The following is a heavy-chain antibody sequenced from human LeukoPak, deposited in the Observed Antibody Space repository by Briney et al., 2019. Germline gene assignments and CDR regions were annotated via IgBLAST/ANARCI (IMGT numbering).Heavy chain of an antibody. V-gene: IGHV3-53*01. D-gene: IGHD3-22*01. J-gene: IGHJ4*02. CDR1: GFTVSNNY. CDR3: ARESYYDSSGGIGR. Sequence: PGGSLRLSCAASGFTVSNNYMSWVRQAPGKGLEWVSVIYSGGSTYYADSVKGRFTISRDNSKNTLYLQMNSLRAEDTAVYYCARESYYDSSGGIGRWGQGTLVTVSS. CDR2: IYSGGST.